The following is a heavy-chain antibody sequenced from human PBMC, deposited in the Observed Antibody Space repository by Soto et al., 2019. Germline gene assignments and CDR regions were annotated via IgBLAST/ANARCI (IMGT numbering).Heavy chain of an antibody. J-gene: IGHJ4*02. V-gene: IGHV1-2*02. CDR3: GRDDYEIFPY. CDR1: GYSISAYY. D-gene: IGHD3-22*01. CDR2: IDPKNGGT. Sequence: ASVKVSCKASGYSISAYYIHWVRQAPGQGLEWMGWIDPKNGGTVSAQKFQGRLTMTRDTSISTVYMDLSGLTSDDTALYYCGRDDYEIFPYWGQGSLVPVSS.